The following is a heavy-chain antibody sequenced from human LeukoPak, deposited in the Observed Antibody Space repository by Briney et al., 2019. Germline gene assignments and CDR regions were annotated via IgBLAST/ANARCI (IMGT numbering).Heavy chain of an antibody. CDR2: IYHTGST. CDR3: ARGAPYYSNYRPDFDY. V-gene: IGHV4-59*01. CDR1: GGSIRSFF. J-gene: IGHJ4*02. Sequence: SETLSLTCTVSGGSIRSFFWSWLRQPPGKPLEWLGHIYHTGSTNYNPSFKSRLTISVDMSKNLFSLKLTSLTSADTAIYYCARGAPYYSNYRPDFDYWGQGTLVTVSS. D-gene: IGHD4-11*01.